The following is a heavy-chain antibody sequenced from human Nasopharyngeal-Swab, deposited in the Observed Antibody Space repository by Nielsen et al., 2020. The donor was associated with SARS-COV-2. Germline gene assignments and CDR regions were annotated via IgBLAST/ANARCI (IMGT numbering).Heavy chain of an antibody. Sequence: VRQAPGKGLEWVSAISGSGGSTYYADSVKGRFTISRDNSKNTLYLQMNSLRAEDTAVYYCARAKVVVVAASDYRGQGTLVTVSS. V-gene: IGHV3-23*01. D-gene: IGHD2-15*01. CDR2: ISGSGGST. J-gene: IGHJ4*02. CDR3: ARAKVVVVAASDY.